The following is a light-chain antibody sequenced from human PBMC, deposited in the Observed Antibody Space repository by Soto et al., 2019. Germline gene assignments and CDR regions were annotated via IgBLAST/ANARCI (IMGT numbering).Light chain of an antibody. CDR3: CSYAGSYIYV. Sequence: QSALTQPRSVSGSPGQSVTISCTGTSSDVGGYHYVSWYQHHPGKAPKLVIFDVNRRPSGVPHRFSGSKSDNTASLTISWLQAEDEADYYCCSYAGSYIYVVRTGTKVTVL. CDR1: SSDVGGYHY. V-gene: IGLV2-11*01. CDR2: DVN. J-gene: IGLJ1*01.